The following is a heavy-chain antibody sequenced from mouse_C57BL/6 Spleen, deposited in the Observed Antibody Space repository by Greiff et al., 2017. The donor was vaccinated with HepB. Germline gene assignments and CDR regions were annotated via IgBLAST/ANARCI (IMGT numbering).Heavy chain of an antibody. J-gene: IGHJ2*01. CDR3: ARGGTTVVRYFDY. V-gene: IGHV1-26*01. CDR1: GYTFTDYY. CDR2: INPNNGGT. Sequence: VQLQQSGPELVKPGASVKISCKASGYTFTDYYMNWVKQSHGKSLEWIGDINPNNGGTSYNQKFKGKATLTVDKSSSTAYMELRSLTSEDSAVYYCARGGTTVVRYFDYWGQGTTLTVSS. D-gene: IGHD1-1*01.